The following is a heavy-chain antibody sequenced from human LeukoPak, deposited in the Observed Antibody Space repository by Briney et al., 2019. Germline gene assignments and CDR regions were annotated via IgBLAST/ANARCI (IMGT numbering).Heavy chain of an antibody. CDR3: ARVRWLQSPFDY. Sequence: SETLSLTCAVYGGSFSGYYWSWIRQPPGKGLEWIGEINHSGSTNYNPSLKSRVTISVDTSKNQFSLKLSSVTAADTAVYYCARVRWLQSPFDYSGQGTLVTVSS. CDR2: INHSGST. D-gene: IGHD5-24*01. CDR1: GGSFSGYY. J-gene: IGHJ4*02. V-gene: IGHV4-34*01.